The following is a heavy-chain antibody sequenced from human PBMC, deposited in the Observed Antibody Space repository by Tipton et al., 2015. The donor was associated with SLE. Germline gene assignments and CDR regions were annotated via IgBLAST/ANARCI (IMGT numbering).Heavy chain of an antibody. CDR1: GGSISSGSYY. CDR3: AREGNCSGGSCWNWFDP. V-gene: IGHV4-61*02. CDR2: IYTSGST. J-gene: IGHJ5*02. D-gene: IGHD2-15*01. Sequence: TLSLTCTVSGGSISSGSYYWSWIRQPAGKGLEWIGRIYTSGSTNYNPSLKSRDTISVDTSKNQFSLKLSSVTAADTAVYYCAREGNCSGGSCWNWFDPWGQGTLVTVSS.